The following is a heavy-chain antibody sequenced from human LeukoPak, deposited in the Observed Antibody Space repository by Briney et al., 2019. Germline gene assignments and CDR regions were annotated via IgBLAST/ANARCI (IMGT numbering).Heavy chain of an antibody. CDR1: GGSITSGGYY. V-gene: IGHV4-31*03. CDR3: ARVPPGVNADYYLFDY. CDR2: IYYTGST. J-gene: IGHJ4*02. D-gene: IGHD4-17*01. Sequence: SETLSLTCTVSGGSITSGGYYWGWIRQHPGKGLEWIGYIYYTGSTYYNPSLKSRVTMSVDTSKNQFSLKLSSVTAADTAVYYRARVPPGVNADYYLFDYWGQGTLVTVSS.